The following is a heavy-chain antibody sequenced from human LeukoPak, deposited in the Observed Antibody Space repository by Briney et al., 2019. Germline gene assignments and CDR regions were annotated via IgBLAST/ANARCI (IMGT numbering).Heavy chain of an antibody. J-gene: IGHJ5*02. V-gene: IGHV1-18*01. D-gene: IGHD5/OR15-5a*01. CDR3: ARDFGKSWVYPHWFDP. CDR1: GYTFTSYG. Sequence: ASVKVSCKASGYTFTSYGISWVRQAPGQGLEWMGWISPYNGVTNYAQRFQGRVTMTTDTFMTTAYMELNSLRYDDTAVYYCARDFGKSWVYPHWFDPWGQGTLVTVSS. CDR2: ISPYNGVT.